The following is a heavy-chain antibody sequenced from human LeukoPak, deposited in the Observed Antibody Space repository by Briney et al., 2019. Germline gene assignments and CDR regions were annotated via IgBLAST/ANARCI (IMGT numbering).Heavy chain of an antibody. Sequence: LPGGSLRLSCAASGFTFSSYAMSWVRQAPGKGLEWVSAISGSGGSTYYADSVKGRFTISRDNSKNTLYLQMNSLRAEDTAVYYCAKDLCSSTSCYAFDYWGQGTLVTVSS. CDR1: GFTFSSYA. V-gene: IGHV3-23*01. J-gene: IGHJ4*02. CDR2: ISGSGGST. CDR3: AKDLCSSTSCYAFDY. D-gene: IGHD2-2*01.